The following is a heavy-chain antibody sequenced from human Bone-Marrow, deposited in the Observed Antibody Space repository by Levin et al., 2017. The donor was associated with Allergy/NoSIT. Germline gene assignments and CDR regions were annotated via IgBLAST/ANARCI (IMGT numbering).Heavy chain of an antibody. CDR3: ATDRRNFYDSSGYSY. J-gene: IGHJ4*02. V-gene: IGHV1-24*01. Sequence: GASVKVSCKVSGYSLSEISMNWVRQAPGKGLEWMGSFDPEDGETLYAQNFQGRVTMTEDTSTDTAYMELSSLRPEDTAVYFCATDRRNFYDSSGYSYWGQGTLITVSS. CDR2: FDPEDGET. CDR1: GYSLSEIS. D-gene: IGHD3-22*01.